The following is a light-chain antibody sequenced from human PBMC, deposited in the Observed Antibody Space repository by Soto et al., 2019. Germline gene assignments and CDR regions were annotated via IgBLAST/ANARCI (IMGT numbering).Light chain of an antibody. V-gene: IGKV1-27*01. J-gene: IGKJ1*01. CDR2: AAS. CDR3: QQYNSGPQT. CDR1: QDISNY. Sequence: DIQMTQSPSSLSASVGDRVTITCRASQDISNYLAWYQQKPGKVPKLLIYAASTLQPGVPSRFSGSGSGTDFTLTISSLQPEDVATYYCQQYNSGPQTFGQGTKVEIK.